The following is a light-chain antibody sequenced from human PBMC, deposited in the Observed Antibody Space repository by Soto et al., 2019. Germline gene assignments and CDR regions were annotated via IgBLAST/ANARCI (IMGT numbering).Light chain of an antibody. J-gene: IGLJ1*01. CDR1: SSDVGTYNL. Sequence: QSALTQPASVSGSPGQSITISCTGSSSDVGTYNLVSWYQHFPGKAPKVMIYEGSKRPSGVSNRFSGSKSGNTASLTISGLQTEDEADYYCCSYGGDSNYVFGNGTKVT. CDR3: CSYGGDSNYV. V-gene: IGLV2-23*01. CDR2: EGS.